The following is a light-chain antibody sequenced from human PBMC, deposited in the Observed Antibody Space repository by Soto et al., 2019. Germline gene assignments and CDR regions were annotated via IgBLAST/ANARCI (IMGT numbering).Light chain of an antibody. CDR1: SSDIGAYKY. J-gene: IGLJ3*02. CDR3: CSYTSSNTVV. Sequence: QSALTQPASLSGSPGQSITISCTGTSSDIGAYKYVAWYQQQSGQAPKLMTYEVNNRPSGVSNRFSGSKSGNTASLTIAGLQAEDEADYYCCSYTSSNTVVFGGGTKLTVL. V-gene: IGLV2-14*01. CDR2: EVN.